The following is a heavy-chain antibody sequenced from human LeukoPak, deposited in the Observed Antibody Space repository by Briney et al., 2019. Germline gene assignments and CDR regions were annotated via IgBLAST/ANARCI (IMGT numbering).Heavy chain of an antibody. Sequence: GASVKVSCKASGYTFTSYAMNWVRQAPGQGLEWMGGIIHIFDSPNYAQKFQDRLTITTDESTTTAYMELSSLTSDDTAIYYCAVGIVPAAHLDHWGQGTLVTVSS. CDR1: GYTFTSYA. CDR3: AVGIVPAAHLDH. CDR2: IIHIFDSP. V-gene: IGHV1-69*05. D-gene: IGHD2-2*01. J-gene: IGHJ4*02.